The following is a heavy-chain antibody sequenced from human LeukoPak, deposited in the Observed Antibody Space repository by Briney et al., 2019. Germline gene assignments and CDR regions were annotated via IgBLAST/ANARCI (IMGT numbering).Heavy chain of an antibody. D-gene: IGHD6-13*01. CDR2: INWNGGST. Sequence: GGSLRLSCAASGFTFDDYGMSWVRQAPGKGLEWVSGINWNGGSTGYADSVKGRLTISRDNAKNSLYLQMNSLRAEDTALYYCARVVAAAGTDWFDPWGQGTLVTVSS. V-gene: IGHV3-20*04. CDR3: ARVVAAAGTDWFDP. CDR1: GFTFDDYG. J-gene: IGHJ5*02.